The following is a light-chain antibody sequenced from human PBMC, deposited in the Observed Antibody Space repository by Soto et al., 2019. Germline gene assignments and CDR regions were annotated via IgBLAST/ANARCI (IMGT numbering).Light chain of an antibody. CDR2: DAS. Sequence: EIVMTQSPATLSVSPGERATLSCRASQSVSNYLAWFQQKPGQAPRLLIYDASTRATGIPVRFSGSGSGTEFTLTISSLQSEDFAVYYCQQNKDWPGTFGQGTKVEI. CDR1: QSVSNY. CDR3: QQNKDWPGT. V-gene: IGKV3-15*01. J-gene: IGKJ1*01.